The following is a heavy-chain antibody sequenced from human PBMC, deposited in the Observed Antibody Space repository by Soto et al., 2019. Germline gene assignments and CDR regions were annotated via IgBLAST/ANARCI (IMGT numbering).Heavy chain of an antibody. V-gene: IGHV4-31*03. CDR2: MFYRGGP. D-gene: IGHD2-21*02. CDR1: GASITSGAYY. J-gene: IGHJ4*02. CDR3: ARSPLPNCGGNCFPLDF. Sequence: QVQLQESGPGLVKPSQTLSLTCSVSGASITSGAYYWTWIRQHPEKGLEWIGYMFYRGGPYYNPSLKSRLTLSIYTSKNQFSLKLTSVTAADTAIYYCARSPLPNCGGNCFPLDFWGRGSLVTVSS.